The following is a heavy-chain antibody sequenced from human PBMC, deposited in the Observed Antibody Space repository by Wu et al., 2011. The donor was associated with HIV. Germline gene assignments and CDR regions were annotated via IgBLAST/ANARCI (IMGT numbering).Heavy chain of an antibody. J-gene: IGHJ3*02. D-gene: IGHD1-1*01. CDR3: ARRSNWNDARGAFDI. V-gene: IGHV1-18*01. CDR1: GYSFTTYG. Sequence: QVQLVQSGVEVKKPGASVKVSCKASGYSFTTYGISWVRQAPGQGLEWMGWISAHNGDTNYAQKLQGRVTMTTDTSTSTAYMELRSLRSDDTAVYYCARRSNWNDARGAFDIWGQGTMVTVSS. CDR2: ISAHNGDT.